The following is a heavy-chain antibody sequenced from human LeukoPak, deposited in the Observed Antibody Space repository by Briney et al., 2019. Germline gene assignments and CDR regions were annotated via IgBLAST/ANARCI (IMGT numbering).Heavy chain of an antibody. CDR3: ARGQRVYAYGMDV. D-gene: IGHD6-13*01. J-gene: IGHJ6*02. CDR2: IYSGGST. V-gene: IGHV3-53*01. Sequence: PGGSLRLSCAASGFTVSSNYMSWVRQAPGKGLEWVSVIYSGGSTYYADSVKGRFTVSRDNSKNTLYLQMNSLRAEDTAVYYCARGQRVYAYGMDVWGQGTTVTVSS. CDR1: GFTVSSNY.